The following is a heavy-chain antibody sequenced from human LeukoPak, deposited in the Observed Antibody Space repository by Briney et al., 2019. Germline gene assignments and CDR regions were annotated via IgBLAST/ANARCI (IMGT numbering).Heavy chain of an antibody. Sequence: GASVKVSCKASGYTFTSYAMNWVRQAPGQGLEWMGGIIPIFGTANYAQKFQGRVTITADESTSTAYMELSSLSSEDTAVYYCARGDINRNLRYSSGWYNWFDPWGQGTLVTVSS. CDR2: IIPIFGTA. CDR1: GYTFTSYA. J-gene: IGHJ5*02. V-gene: IGHV1-69*13. CDR3: ARGDINRNLRYSSGWYNWFDP. D-gene: IGHD6-19*01.